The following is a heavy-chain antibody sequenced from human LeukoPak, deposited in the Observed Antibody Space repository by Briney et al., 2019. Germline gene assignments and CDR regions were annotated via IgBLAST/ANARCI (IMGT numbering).Heavy chain of an antibody. CDR2: INHSGST. V-gene: IGHV4-34*01. D-gene: IGHD2-2*01. CDR1: GGSISSYY. Sequence: PSETLSLTCTVSGGSISSYYWSWIRQPPGKGLEWIGEINHSGSTNYNPSLKSRVTISVDTSKNQFSLKLSSVTAADTAVYYCASREVVPAARDYWGQGTLVTVSS. CDR3: ASREVVPAARDY. J-gene: IGHJ4*02.